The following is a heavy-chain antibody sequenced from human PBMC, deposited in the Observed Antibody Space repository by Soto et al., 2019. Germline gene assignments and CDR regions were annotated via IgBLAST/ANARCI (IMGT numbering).Heavy chain of an antibody. J-gene: IGHJ4*02. CDR1: GFTFSSYA. D-gene: IGHD3-10*01. Sequence: EVQLLESGGGLVQPGGSLRLSCAASGFTFSSYAMSWVRQAPGKGLEWVSAISGSGGSTYYADSVKGRFTISSDDSKNTLYLQMNSLRAEDTAVDYGAEGTERWFGELGYWGQGTLVNVSS. V-gene: IGHV3-23*01. CDR2: ISGSGGST. CDR3: AEGTERWFGELGY.